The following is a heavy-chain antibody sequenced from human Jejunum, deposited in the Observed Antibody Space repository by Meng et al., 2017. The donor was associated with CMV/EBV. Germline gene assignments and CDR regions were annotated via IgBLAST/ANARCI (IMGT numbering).Heavy chain of an antibody. CDR2: IVPIFGTS. CDR1: GGSFNSFT. D-gene: IGHD2-8*01. Sequence: KASGGSFNSFTIFWVRHAPGQGLQSLGGIVPIFGTSHYAQNFQGRVTITTDESTSTVYMELNSLRSDDTALYYCMMYQNWGETDFWGQGTLVTVSS. V-gene: IGHV1-69*05. CDR3: MMYQNWGETDF. J-gene: IGHJ4*02.